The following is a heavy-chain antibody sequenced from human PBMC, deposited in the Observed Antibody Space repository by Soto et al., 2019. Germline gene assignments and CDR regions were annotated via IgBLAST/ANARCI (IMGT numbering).Heavy chain of an antibody. CDR3: ARDLGDAVRGVIPYYYYGMGV. D-gene: IGHD3-10*01. V-gene: IGHV1-69*13. J-gene: IGHJ6*02. CDR2: IIPISGTA. Sequence: GASVKVSCKASGGTFSSYAISWVRQAPGQGLEWMGGIIPISGTANYAQKFQGRVTITADESTSTAYMELSSLRSEDTAVYYCARDLGDAVRGVIPYYYYGMGVWGQGTTVTVSS. CDR1: GGTFSSYA.